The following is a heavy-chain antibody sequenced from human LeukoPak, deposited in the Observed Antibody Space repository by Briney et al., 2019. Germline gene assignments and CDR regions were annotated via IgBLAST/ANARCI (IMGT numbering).Heavy chain of an antibody. J-gene: IGHJ6*03. V-gene: IGHV4-39*07. CDR3: ARGFMRVPYYYYYMDV. CDR2: IYYSGST. D-gene: IGHD3-16*01. Sequence: PSETLSLTCTVSGGSISSSSYYWGWIRQPPRKGLEWIGSIYYSGSTYYNPSLKSRVTISVDTSKNQFSLKLSSVTAADTAVYYCARGFMRVPYYYYYMDVWGKGTTVTVSS. CDR1: GGSISSSSYY.